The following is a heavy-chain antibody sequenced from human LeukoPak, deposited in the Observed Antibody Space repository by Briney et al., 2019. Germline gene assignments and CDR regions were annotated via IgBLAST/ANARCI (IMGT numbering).Heavy chain of an antibody. CDR3: SSGRGELTFVY. D-gene: IGHD1-26*01. V-gene: IGHV3-21*01. CDR1: GFTFSTYK. CDR2: ITSGDTYI. Sequence: GGSLRLSCAASGFTFSTYKMNWVRQAPGKGLEWVSSITSGDTYIYYADSVKGRFTISRDNSKNSLFLQMNSLRAEDTAVYYCSSGRGELTFVYWDQGTLVTVSA. J-gene: IGHJ4*02.